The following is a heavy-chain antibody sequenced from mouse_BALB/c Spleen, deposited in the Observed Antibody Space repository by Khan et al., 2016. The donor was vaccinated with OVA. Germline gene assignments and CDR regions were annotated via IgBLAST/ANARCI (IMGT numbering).Heavy chain of an antibody. Sequence: VQLQESGAELAKPGASVKMSCKASGYTFTSYWMHWVKQRPGKGLEWIGYINPSTDYTAYNQKLKDKATLTVDKYSSTAHMQLTNTTSVYSAVHYCVNNGSSSTWFTYGGQLTRFTVCA. D-gene: IGHD1-1*01. CDR3: VNNGSSSTWFTY. CDR2: INPSTDYT. V-gene: IGHV1-7*01. J-gene: IGHJ3*01. CDR1: GYTFTSYW.